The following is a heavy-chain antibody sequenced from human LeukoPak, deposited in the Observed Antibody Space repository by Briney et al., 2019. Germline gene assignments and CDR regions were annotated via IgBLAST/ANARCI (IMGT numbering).Heavy chain of an antibody. V-gene: IGHV4-34*01. D-gene: IGHD4-17*01. CDR3: ARDHPPLSDGDYYYYGMDV. Sequence: SETLSLTCAVYGGSFSGYYWSWIRQPPGKGLEWIGEINHSGSTNYNPPLKSRVTISVDTSKNQFPLKLSSVTAADTAVYYCARDHPPLSDGDYYYYGMDVWGKGTTVTVSS. CDR2: INHSGST. J-gene: IGHJ6*04. CDR1: GGSFSGYY.